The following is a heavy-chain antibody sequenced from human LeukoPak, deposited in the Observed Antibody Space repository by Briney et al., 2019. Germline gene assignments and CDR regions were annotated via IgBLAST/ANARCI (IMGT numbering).Heavy chain of an antibody. CDR3: ARDADTIFGVIIPDFFHY. J-gene: IGHJ4*02. CDR1: GYTFTSYG. V-gene: IGHV1-69*06. Sequence: SVKVSCKASGYTFTSYGISWVRQAPGQGLEWMGGIIPLFGTANYAQKFQGRVTITADKSTSTVYMELSSLTSEDTAVYYCARDADTIFGVIIPDFFHYWGQGTLVTVSS. D-gene: IGHD3-3*01. CDR2: IIPLFGTA.